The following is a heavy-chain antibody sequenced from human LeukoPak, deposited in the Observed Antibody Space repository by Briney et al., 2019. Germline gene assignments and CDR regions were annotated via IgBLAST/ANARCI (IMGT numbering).Heavy chain of an antibody. CDR1: GGSISSSSYY. CDR3: AKGLMGSYYYDSSGYDYFDY. D-gene: IGHD3-22*01. J-gene: IGHJ4*02. CDR2: IYYSGST. Sequence: PSETLSLTCTVSGGSISSSSYYWGWIRQPPGKGLEWIGSIYYSGSTYYNPSLKSRVTISVDTSKNQFSLKLSSVTAADTAVYYCAKGLMGSYYYDSSGYDYFDYWGQGTLVTVSS. V-gene: IGHV4-39*01.